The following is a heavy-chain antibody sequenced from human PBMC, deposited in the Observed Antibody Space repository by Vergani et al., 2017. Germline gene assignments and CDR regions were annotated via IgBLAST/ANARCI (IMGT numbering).Heavy chain of an antibody. D-gene: IGHD3-9*01. V-gene: IGHV1-46*03. CDR2: INPSGGHT. Sequence: QVQVVQSGAEVKKSGASVKVSCKTSGYPFSNYYIHWVRQAPGQGLEWMGIINPSGGHTNYAQKFQGRVTMTRDKSTSTVYMELSSLRSEDTAMYYCARGDYGILTGYRYWGQGTLVTVSA. CDR1: GYPFSNYY. CDR3: ARGDYGILTGYRY. J-gene: IGHJ4*02.